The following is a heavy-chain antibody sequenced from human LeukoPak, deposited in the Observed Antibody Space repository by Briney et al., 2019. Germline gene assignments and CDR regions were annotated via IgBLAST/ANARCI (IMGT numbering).Heavy chain of an antibody. CDR3: ARDRGGTVMVYTRGKDYYYMDV. J-gene: IGHJ6*03. Sequence: SETLSLTCTVSGGSISSHYWSWIRQPPGKGLEWIGYIYYSGTTNYNPSLKSRVSISVDTSKKKISLKLSSVTAADTAVYYCARDRGGTVMVYTRGKDYYYMDVWGKGTTVTVSS. D-gene: IGHD2-8*01. V-gene: IGHV4-59*11. CDR2: IYYSGTT. CDR1: GGSISSHY.